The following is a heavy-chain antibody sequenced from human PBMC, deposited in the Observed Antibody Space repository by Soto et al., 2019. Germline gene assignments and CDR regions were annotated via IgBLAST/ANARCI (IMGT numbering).Heavy chain of an antibody. D-gene: IGHD3-10*01. CDR2: IYYSGST. Sequence: SETLSLTCTVSGGSISSYYWSWIRQPPGKGLEWIGYIYYSGSTNYNPSLKSRVTISVDTSKNQFSLKLSSVTAADTAVYYCARDAVRDTWHFDYWGQGTLVTVSS. J-gene: IGHJ4*02. V-gene: IGHV4-59*01. CDR3: ARDAVRDTWHFDY. CDR1: GGSISSYY.